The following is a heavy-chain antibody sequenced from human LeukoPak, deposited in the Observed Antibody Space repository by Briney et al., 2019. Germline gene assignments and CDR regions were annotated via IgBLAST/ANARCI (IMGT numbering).Heavy chain of an antibody. CDR2: IIPIFGTA. J-gene: IGHJ6*03. CDR1: GGTFSSYA. Sequence: SVKVSCKASGGTFSSYAISWVRQAPGQGLEWMGGIIPIFGTANYAQKFQGRVTITADKSTSTAYMELSSLRSEDTAVYYCARGYYGSGSLLYYYYYYYMDVWGKGTTVTISS. CDR3: ARGYYGSGSLLYYYYYYYMDV. D-gene: IGHD3-10*01. V-gene: IGHV1-69*06.